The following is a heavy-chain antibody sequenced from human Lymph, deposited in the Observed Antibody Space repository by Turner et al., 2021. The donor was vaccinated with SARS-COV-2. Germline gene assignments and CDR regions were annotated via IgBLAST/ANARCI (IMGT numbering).Heavy chain of an antibody. D-gene: IGHD6-13*01. V-gene: IGHV1-69*10. Sequence: QVQLVQSGAEVKKPGSSVKVSCKASGGTFSSSAISWVRQAPGQGLEGMGGTNPSLAIANYGQKAQGRVTITADKSTSTAYMERGSLRSEDTAVYFCAGIAAPGMGGGVHYYYYAMDVWGQGTTVTVSS. J-gene: IGHJ6*02. CDR2: TNPSLAIA. CDR3: AGIAAPGMGGGVHYYYYAMDV. CDR1: GGTFSSSA.